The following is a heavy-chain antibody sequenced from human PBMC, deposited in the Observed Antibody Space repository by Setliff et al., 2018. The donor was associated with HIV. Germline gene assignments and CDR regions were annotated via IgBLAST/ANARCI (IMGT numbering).Heavy chain of an antibody. CDR2: INPYSGGT. CDR3: VREVRAAYKGPLWFGQSDPRPDTFDI. V-gene: IGHV1-2*04. Sequence: ASVKVSCKASGYTFTAYYIHWVRQAPGQGLEWMGWINPYSGGTNYAQNFQGWVTMTRDTPITTAYMELSRLTSDDTALYFCVREVRAAYKGPLWFGQSDPRPDTFDIWGQGTMVT. CDR1: GYTFTAYY. D-gene: IGHD3-10*01. J-gene: IGHJ3*02.